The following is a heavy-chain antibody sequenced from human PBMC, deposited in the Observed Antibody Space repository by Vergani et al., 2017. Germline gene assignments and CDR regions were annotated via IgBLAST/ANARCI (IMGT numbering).Heavy chain of an antibody. CDR1: GYTFTGYY. J-gene: IGHJ4*02. V-gene: IGHV1-2*02. D-gene: IGHD2-15*01. CDR2: INPTSGGT. CDR3: AALPFCGGGTCHARDFDY. Sequence: QVQLVQSGAEVKKPGASVKVSCKASGYTFTGYYMHWVRQAPGQGLEWMGWINPTSGGTNSAQKFQGRVTLTRDPSISTVYMELTSLRSDDTAVYYCAALPFCGGGTCHARDFDYWGQGTLVTVSS.